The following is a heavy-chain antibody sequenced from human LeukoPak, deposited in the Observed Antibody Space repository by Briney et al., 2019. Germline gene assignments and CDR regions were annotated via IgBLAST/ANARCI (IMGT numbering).Heavy chain of an antibody. Sequence: GESLKISCKGSGYSFASFWIGWVRQMPGKGLEWMGIIYPGDSDTRYSPSFQGQVPISADKSISTTYVQWSSLKASDTAMYYCASIIVAAAGRGYYYYGMDVWGQGTTVTVSS. CDR3: ASIIVAAAGRGYYYYGMDV. CDR2: IYPGDSDT. V-gene: IGHV5-51*01. J-gene: IGHJ6*02. CDR1: GYSFASFW. D-gene: IGHD6-13*01.